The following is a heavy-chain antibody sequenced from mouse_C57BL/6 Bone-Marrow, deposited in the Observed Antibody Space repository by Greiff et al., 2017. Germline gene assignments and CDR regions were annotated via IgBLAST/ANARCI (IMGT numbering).Heavy chain of an antibody. Sequence: EVNLVESGGDLVKPGGSLKLSCAASGFTFSSYGMSWVRQTPDKRLEWVATISSGGSYTYYPDSVKGRFTISRDNAKNTLYLQMSSLKSEDTAMYYCARHGLLGDYWGQGTSVTVSS. CDR2: ISSGGSYT. CDR3: ARHGLLGDY. D-gene: IGHD3-1*01. J-gene: IGHJ4*01. CDR1: GFTFSSYG. V-gene: IGHV5-6*01.